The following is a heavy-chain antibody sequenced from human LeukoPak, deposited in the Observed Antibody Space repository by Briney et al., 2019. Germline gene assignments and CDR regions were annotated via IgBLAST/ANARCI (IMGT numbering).Heavy chain of an antibody. V-gene: IGHV3-49*04. Sequence: GGSLRLSCRASGISLGDYDMRWVRLAPGKGLEWEGFIRSKAYGGTTEYAASVKGRFTISRDDSKSIAYLQMNSLKTEDTAVYYCTRVFSGSSWYGFDYWGQGTLVTVSS. CDR3: TRVFSGSSWYGFDY. D-gene: IGHD6-13*01. CDR2: IRSKAYGGTT. J-gene: IGHJ4*02. CDR1: GISLGDYD.